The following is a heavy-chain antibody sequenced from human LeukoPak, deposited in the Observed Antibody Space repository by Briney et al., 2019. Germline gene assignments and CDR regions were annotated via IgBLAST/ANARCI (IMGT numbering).Heavy chain of an antibody. CDR3: ARGSRGAYSGSYYGY. CDR1: GGSISSYY. J-gene: IGHJ4*02. D-gene: IGHD1-26*01. CDR2: IYYSGST. V-gene: IGHV4-59*12. Sequence: SETLSLTCTVSGGSISSYYWSWIRQPPGKGLEWIGYIYYSGSTNYNPSLKSRVTISVDTSKNQFSLKLSSVTAADTAVYYCARGSRGAYSGSYYGYWGQGTLVTVSS.